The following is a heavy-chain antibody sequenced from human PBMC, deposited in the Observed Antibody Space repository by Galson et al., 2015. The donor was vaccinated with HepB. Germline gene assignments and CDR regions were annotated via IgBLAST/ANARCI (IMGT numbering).Heavy chain of an antibody. CDR1: GFTFSSYW. J-gene: IGHJ3*02. Sequence: SLRLSCAASGFTFSSYWMSWVRQAPGKGLEWVAYIKQDGSEIKYVDSVKGRFTTSRDNAKNSLYLQMNSLRAEDTAVYYCARGSSGSYVWVGAFDIWGQGTLVTVSS. CDR3: ARGSSGSYVWVGAFDI. CDR2: IKQDGSEI. V-gene: IGHV3-7*01. D-gene: IGHD1-26*01.